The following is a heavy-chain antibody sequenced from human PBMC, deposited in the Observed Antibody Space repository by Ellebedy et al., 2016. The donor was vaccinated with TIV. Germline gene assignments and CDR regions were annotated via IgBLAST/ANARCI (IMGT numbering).Heavy chain of an antibody. J-gene: IGHJ4*02. CDR2: ISSSSITI. V-gene: IGHV3-48*02. CDR1: GLTFSTYN. Sequence: PGGSLRLSCAASGLTFSTYNMHWVRQAPGKGLELVSYISSSSITIFYVDSVKGRFTISRDNAKNSLYLQMNSLRDEDTAVYYCAKSYSSSWSSSFDYWGQGTLVTASS. D-gene: IGHD6-13*01. CDR3: AKSYSSSWSSSFDY.